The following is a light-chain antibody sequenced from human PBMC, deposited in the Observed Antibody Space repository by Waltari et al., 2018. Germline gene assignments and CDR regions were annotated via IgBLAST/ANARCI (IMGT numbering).Light chain of an antibody. CDR2: EDN. V-gene: IGLV6-57*03. Sequence: NFMLTQPHSVSESPGKMVIISCTRRRGTLALNFMHWYQQRPGSAPTTMIFEDNERPSGVADRVSGSIDSSSNSASLTISGLRTEDEADYYCQSYDTTTHWVFGGGTKLTVL. CDR3: QSYDTTTHWV. J-gene: IGLJ3*02. CDR1: RGTLALNF.